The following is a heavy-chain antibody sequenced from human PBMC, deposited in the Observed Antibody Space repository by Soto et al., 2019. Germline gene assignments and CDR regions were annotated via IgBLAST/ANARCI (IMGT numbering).Heavy chain of an antibody. CDR1: GFTFSSYS. J-gene: IGHJ5*02. V-gene: IGHV3-48*01. CDR3: ARGSGYHSSSPNWFDP. D-gene: IGHD6-13*01. CDR2: ITSRSSTI. Sequence: GSLRLSCAASGFTFSSYSMNWVRQAPGKGLEWVSYITSRSSTIHYADSVKGRFTISRDNAKNSLYLQMNSLRAEDTAVYYCARGSGYHSSSPNWFDPWGQGTLVTVSS.